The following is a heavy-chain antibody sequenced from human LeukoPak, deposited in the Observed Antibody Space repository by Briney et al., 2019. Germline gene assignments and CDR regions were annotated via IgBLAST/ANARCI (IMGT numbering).Heavy chain of an antibody. CDR2: INWNGGST. Sequence: GGSLRLSCAASGFTFDDYGMSWVRQAPGKGLEWVSGINWNGGSTGYADSVKGRFTISRDSAKNSLYLQMNSLRAEDTALYYCARGTLYSYAFDIWGQGTMVTVSS. CDR3: ARGTLYSYAFDI. D-gene: IGHD5-18*01. V-gene: IGHV3-20*04. J-gene: IGHJ3*02. CDR1: GFTFDDYG.